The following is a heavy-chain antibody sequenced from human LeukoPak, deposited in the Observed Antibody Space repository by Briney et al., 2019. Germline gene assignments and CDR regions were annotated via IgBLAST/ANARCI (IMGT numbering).Heavy chain of an antibody. D-gene: IGHD6-19*01. J-gene: IGHJ4*02. Sequence: SETLSLTCTVSGASVSSGSYYWSWIRQPPGKGLEWIGYMYYSGSTNYNPSLKSRVTISVDTSKNQFSLKLSSVTAADTAVYYCARFPPGIAVAGHNDYWGQGTMVTVSS. CDR1: GASVSSGSYY. CDR3: ARFPPGIAVAGHNDY. CDR2: MYYSGST. V-gene: IGHV4-61*01.